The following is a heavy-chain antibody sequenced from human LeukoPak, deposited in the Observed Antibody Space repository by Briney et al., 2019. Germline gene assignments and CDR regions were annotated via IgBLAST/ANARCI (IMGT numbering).Heavy chain of an antibody. D-gene: IGHD3-9*01. Sequence: SETLSLTCALHGGSFSGYYWSWIRQPPGKGLEWIGEINHSGSTNYNPSLKSRVTISVDTSKNQFSLKLSSVTAADTAVYYCARPIRYFDWLPVPGSRKNRDAFDIWGQGTMVTVSS. V-gene: IGHV4-34*01. CDR3: ARPIRYFDWLPVPGSRKNRDAFDI. CDR1: GGSFSGYY. J-gene: IGHJ3*02. CDR2: INHSGST.